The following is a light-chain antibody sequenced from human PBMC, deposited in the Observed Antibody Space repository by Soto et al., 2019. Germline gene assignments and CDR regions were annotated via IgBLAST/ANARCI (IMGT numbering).Light chain of an antibody. J-gene: IGKJ4*01. CDR3: QNYVTWPLT. Sequence: ELLLTQSPGNLSLSPGDSAALSCRASQSVSSNLAWYQQITGQAPRIVIHGEFTRATGIPDRLSGSGSGTELNLTISRLQSEDFAVYYCQNYVTWPLTCGGGTKVEIK. CDR1: QSVSSN. CDR2: GEF. V-gene: IGKV3-15*01.